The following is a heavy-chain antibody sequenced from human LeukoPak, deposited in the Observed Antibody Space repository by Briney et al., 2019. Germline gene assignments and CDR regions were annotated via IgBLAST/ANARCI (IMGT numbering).Heavy chain of an antibody. V-gene: IGHV1-2*02. CDR3: ARVEWLVRFNY. Sequence: ASVKVSCKASGYTFTGSYMHWVRQAPGQGLEWMGWINPNSGGTTYAQKFQGRVTMTRPTSISTAYMQLSTLRSDHTAVYCCARVEWLVRFNYSGERNLVSASS. CDR1: GYTFTGSY. CDR2: INPNSGGT. J-gene: IGHJ4*02. D-gene: IGHD6-19*01.